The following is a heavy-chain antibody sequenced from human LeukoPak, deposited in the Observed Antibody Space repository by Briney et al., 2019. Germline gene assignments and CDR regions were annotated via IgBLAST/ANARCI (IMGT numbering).Heavy chain of an antibody. CDR2: IIPILGIA. V-gene: IGHV1-69*04. D-gene: IGHD3-3*01. Sequence: SVKVSCKASGGTFSSYAISWVRQAPGQGLEWMGRIIPILGIANYAQKFQGRVTITADKSTSTAYMELSSLRSEDTAVYYCARQYGVLTSVGGMDVWGQGTTVTVSS. CDR1: GGTFSSYA. J-gene: IGHJ6*02. CDR3: ARQYGVLTSVGGMDV.